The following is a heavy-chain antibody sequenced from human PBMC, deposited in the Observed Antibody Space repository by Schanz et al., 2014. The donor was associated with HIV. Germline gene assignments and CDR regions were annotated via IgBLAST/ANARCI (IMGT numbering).Heavy chain of an antibody. D-gene: IGHD4-17*01. CDR2: IRTKAAGYST. Sequence: VKLSESGGGLVQPGGSLRLSCVASGFIFSSYGMHWVRQPPGKGLEWVGRIRTKAAGYSTVYAASVRGRFTVSRDDSKNLLYLQMNSLETEDMAVYYCARGDYGNYRGIVGFDMWGQGTMVTVSS. J-gene: IGHJ3*02. V-gene: IGHV3-72*01. CDR1: GFIFSSYG. CDR3: ARGDYGNYRGIVGFDM.